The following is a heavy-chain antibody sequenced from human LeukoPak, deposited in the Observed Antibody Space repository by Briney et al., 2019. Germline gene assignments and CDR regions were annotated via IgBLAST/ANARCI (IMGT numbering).Heavy chain of an antibody. Sequence: AASVKVSCKASGYTFTSYDINWVRQATGQGLEWMGWMNPNSGNTGYAQKFQGRVTMTRNTSISTAYMELSSLRSEDTAVYYCARADYGEKYYYYYMDVWGKGTTVTISS. CDR2: MNPNSGNT. V-gene: IGHV1-8*01. CDR3: ARADYGEKYYYYYMDV. J-gene: IGHJ6*03. D-gene: IGHD4-17*01. CDR1: GYTFTSYD.